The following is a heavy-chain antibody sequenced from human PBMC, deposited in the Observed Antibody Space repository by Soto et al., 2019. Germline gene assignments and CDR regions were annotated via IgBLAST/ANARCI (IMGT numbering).Heavy chain of an antibody. J-gene: IGHJ5*01. CDR1: GDSIKTETW. CDR2: IKHTGDA. Sequence: QVHLQESGPGLVKPSETLSLTCAVSGDSIKTETWWSWLRQLPGTGLEWIGEIKHTGDANANPALRSRVSMSVDRTKNQFFLNLRSVSAADTAVYFCAREGRLHWFECWGQGTLGTVSS. V-gene: IGHV4-4*02. CDR3: AREGRLHWFEC.